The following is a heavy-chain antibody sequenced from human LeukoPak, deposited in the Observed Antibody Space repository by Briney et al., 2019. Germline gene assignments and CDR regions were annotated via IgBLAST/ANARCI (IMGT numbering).Heavy chain of an antibody. CDR3: ARQGGSGSYYERFYYYGMDV. Sequence: SETLSLTCTVSGGSISSYYWSWIRQPPGKGLEWIGYIYYSGSTNYNPSLKSRVTISVDTSKNQFSLKLSSVTAADTAVYYCARQGGSGSYYERFYYYGMDVWGPGTTVTVSS. D-gene: IGHD3-10*01. CDR2: IYYSGST. J-gene: IGHJ6*02. V-gene: IGHV4-59*08. CDR1: GGSISSYY.